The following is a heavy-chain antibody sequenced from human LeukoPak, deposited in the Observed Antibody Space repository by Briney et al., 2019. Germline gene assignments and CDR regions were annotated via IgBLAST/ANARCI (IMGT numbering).Heavy chain of an antibody. J-gene: IGHJ5*02. V-gene: IGHV1-2*02. CDR2: IKPNSGGT. CDR1: GYTFTGYY. CDR3: ARGAVPGLSIAAAFGRWFDP. Sequence: ASVTVSCKASGYTFTGYYMHWVRQAPGQGLEWMGWIKPNSGGTNYAQKFQGRVTIARDTAISTAYMELIRLRSDDTAVYYCARGAVPGLSIAAAFGRWFDPWGQGTLVTVSS. D-gene: IGHD6-13*01.